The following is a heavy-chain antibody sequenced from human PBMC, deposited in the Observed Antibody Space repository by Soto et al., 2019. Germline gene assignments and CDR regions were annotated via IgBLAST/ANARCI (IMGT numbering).Heavy chain of an antibody. CDR2: TNNDGSAT. Sequence: GGSLRLSCAASGFGFSSYWMHWVRQAPGKGLVWVSRTNNDGSATTYADSVRGRFTSFRDNAKNTLFLQMTSLGVEDTAVYYCAREMATISLGAFDIWGEGTMVTVSS. V-gene: IGHV3-74*01. J-gene: IGHJ3*02. D-gene: IGHD5-12*01. CDR1: GFGFSSYW. CDR3: AREMATISLGAFDI.